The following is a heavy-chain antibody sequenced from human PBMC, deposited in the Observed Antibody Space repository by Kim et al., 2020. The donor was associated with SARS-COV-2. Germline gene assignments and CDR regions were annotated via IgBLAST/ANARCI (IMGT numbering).Heavy chain of an antibody. J-gene: IGHJ4*02. V-gene: IGHV4-59*01. CDR3: ARLNGYSGYGLYGSYFDY. Sequence: KSRVTISVDTSKNQFSLKLSSVTAADTAVYYCARLNGYSGYGLYGSYFDYWGQGTLVTVSS. D-gene: IGHD5-12*01.